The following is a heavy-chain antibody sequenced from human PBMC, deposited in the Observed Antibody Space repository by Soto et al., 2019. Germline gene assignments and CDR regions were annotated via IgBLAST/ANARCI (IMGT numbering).Heavy chain of an antibody. CDR2: IYPDDSDT. Sequence: GESLKISCKGSEYSFNKYWIGWVRQMPGKGLEWMGIIYPDDSDTKYSPAFQGQVTISVDKSISTAYLQWSSLKASDTAMYYCARDTVITPGGNYYYYGMDVWGQGTTVTVSS. D-gene: IGHD4-17*01. J-gene: IGHJ6*02. CDR1: EYSFNKYW. V-gene: IGHV5-51*01. CDR3: ARDTVITPGGNYYYYGMDV.